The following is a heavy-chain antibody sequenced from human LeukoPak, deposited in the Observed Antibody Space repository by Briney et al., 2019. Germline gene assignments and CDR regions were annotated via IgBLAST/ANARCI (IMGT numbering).Heavy chain of an antibody. CDR3: ARGTPRIAAVGTNWFDP. CDR2: INPNSGGT. J-gene: IGHJ5*02. CDR1: GYTFTGYY. V-gene: IGHV1-2*02. D-gene: IGHD6-13*01. Sequence: ASVKVSCKASGYTFTGYYMHWVRQAPGQGLEWMGWINPNSGGTNYAQKFQGRVTITRDTSISTAYMELSRLRSDDTAVYYCARGTPRIAAVGTNWFDPWGQGTLVTVSS.